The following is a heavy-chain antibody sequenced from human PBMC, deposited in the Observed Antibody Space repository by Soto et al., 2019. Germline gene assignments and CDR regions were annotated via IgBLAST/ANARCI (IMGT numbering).Heavy chain of an antibody. CDR1: GFTFSSYS. CDR2: ISSSSSYI. V-gene: IGHV3-21*01. CDR3: ASPYYGSSGYYHAFDI. J-gene: IGHJ3*02. D-gene: IGHD3-22*01. Sequence: PGGSLRLSCAASGFTFSSYSMNWVRQAPGKGLEWVSSISSSSSYIYYADSVKGRFAISRDNAKNSLYLQMNSLRAEDTAVYYCASPYYGSSGYYHAFDIWGQGTMVTVSS.